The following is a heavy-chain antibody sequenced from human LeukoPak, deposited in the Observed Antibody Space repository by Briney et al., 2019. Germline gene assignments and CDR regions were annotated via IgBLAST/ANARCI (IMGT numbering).Heavy chain of an antibody. CDR2: IRPDSGDT. D-gene: IGHD5/OR15-5a*01. CDR3: ARELSTSVPDF. CDR1: GYTFTRHA. V-gene: IGHV1-8*03. J-gene: IGHJ4*02. Sequence: ASVKVSCKASGYTFTRHAISWVRQAPGLGLAWMGWIRPDSGDTGHAQKFRGRVVITRDNPIDTTYMELSSLTSEDTAIYYCARELSTSVPDFWGQGTLVTVSS.